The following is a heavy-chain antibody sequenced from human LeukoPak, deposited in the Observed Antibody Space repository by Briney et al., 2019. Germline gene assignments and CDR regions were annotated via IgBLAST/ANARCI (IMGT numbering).Heavy chain of an antibody. D-gene: IGHD5-24*01. J-gene: IGHJ4*02. CDR3: AREGEVREMTT. CDR2: IYYSGST. CDR1: GGSISSGGYY. Sequence: SETLSLTCTVSGGSISSGGYYWSWIRQHPGEGLEWIGYIYYSGSTYYNPSLKSRVTISVDTSKNQFSLKLSSVTAADTAVYYCAREGEVREMTTWGQGTLVTVSS. V-gene: IGHV4-31*03.